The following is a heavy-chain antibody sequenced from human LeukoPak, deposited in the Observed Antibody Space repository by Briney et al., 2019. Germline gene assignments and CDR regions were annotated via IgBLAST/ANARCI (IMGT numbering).Heavy chain of an antibody. V-gene: IGHV4-31*03. CDR1: GGPISSGGYY. D-gene: IGHD3-22*01. CDR2: IYYSGST. Sequence: PSQTLSLTCTVSGGPISSGGYYWSWIRQHPGKGLEWIGYIYYSGSTYYNPSLKSRVTISVDTSKNQFSLKLSSVTAADTAVYYCAREFNYYDSSGYYSGDAFDIWGQGTMVTVSS. J-gene: IGHJ3*02. CDR3: AREFNYYDSSGYYSGDAFDI.